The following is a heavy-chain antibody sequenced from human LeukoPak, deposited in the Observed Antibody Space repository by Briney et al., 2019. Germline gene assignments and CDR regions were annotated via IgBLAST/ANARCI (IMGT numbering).Heavy chain of an antibody. CDR2: IYHSGST. CDR3: ARVDGSCSGGSCPSGNWFDP. CDR1: GYSISSGYF. V-gene: IGHV4-38-2*02. J-gene: IGHJ5*02. Sequence: SETLSLTCTVSGYSISSGYFWGWIRQPPGKGLEWIGSIYHSGSTYYNPSLKSRVTISVDTSKNQFSLKLSSVTAADTAVYYCARVDGSCSGGSCPSGNWFDPWGQGTLVTVSS. D-gene: IGHD2-15*01.